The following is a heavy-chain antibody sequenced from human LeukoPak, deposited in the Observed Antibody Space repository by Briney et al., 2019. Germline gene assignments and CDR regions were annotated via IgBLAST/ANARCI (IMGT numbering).Heavy chain of an antibody. CDR1: GGSFSGYY. V-gene: IGHV4-59*01. CDR2: IYYSGST. Sequence: NPSETLSLTCAVYGGSFSGYYWSWIRQPPGKGLEWIGYIYYSGSTNYNPSLKSRVTISVDTSKNQFSLKLSSVTAADTAVYYCARGLTDFDYWGQGTLVTVSS. J-gene: IGHJ4*02. CDR3: ARGLTDFDY.